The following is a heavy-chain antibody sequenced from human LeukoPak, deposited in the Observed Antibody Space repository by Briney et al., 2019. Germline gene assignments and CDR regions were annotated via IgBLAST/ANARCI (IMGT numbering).Heavy chain of an antibody. D-gene: IGHD5-18*01. CDR1: GGSISSSSYY. CDR2: INHSGST. CDR3: ARYVAVQLWKSYYYYYGMDV. Sequence: PSETLSLTCTVSGGSISSSSYYWGWIRQPPGKGLEWIGEINHSGSTNYNPSLKSRVTISVDTSKNQFSLKLSSVTAADTAVYYCARYVAVQLWKSYYYYYGMDVWGQGTTVTVSS. V-gene: IGHV4-39*07. J-gene: IGHJ6*02.